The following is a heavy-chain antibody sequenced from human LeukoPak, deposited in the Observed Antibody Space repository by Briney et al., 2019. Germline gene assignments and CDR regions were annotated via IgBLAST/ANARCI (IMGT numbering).Heavy chain of an antibody. CDR3: ARGYSSSWYFNWFDP. J-gene: IGHJ5*02. D-gene: IGHD6-13*01. Sequence: SSETLSLTCTVSGYSISSGYYWAWIRQPPGQGLEWIGNIYHSGSTYYNPSLKSRVTISVDTSKNQFSLKLSSVTAVDTALYYCARGYSSSWYFNWFDPWGQGTLVTVSS. V-gene: IGHV4-38-2*02. CDR2: IYHSGST. CDR1: GYSISSGYY.